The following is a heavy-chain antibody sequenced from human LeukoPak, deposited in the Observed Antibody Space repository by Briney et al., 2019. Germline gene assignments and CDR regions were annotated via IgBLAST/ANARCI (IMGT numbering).Heavy chain of an antibody. Sequence: GGSLRLSCAASGFTFSNAWMSWVRQAPGKGLEWVGRIKSKTDGGTTDYAAPVKGRFTISRDDSKNTLYLQMNSLKTEDTAVYYCTTGGITMVVVVTLDYYFDHWGQGTLVTVSS. CDR3: TTGGITMVVVVTLDYYFDH. CDR2: IKSKTDGGTT. V-gene: IGHV3-15*01. CDR1: GFTFSNAW. D-gene: IGHD3-22*01. J-gene: IGHJ4*02.